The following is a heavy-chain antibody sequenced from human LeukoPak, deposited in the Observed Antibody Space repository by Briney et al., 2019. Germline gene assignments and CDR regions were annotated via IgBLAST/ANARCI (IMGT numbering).Heavy chain of an antibody. Sequence: AGTLRLSCAASGFTFNSHTMNWVRQAPGKGLEWVSSISSTSTSIYHADSVKGRFTISRDNAKNSLYLQMNSLRAEDTAVYYCAREHCVHPSDCGMDVWGEGTTVTVSS. V-gene: IGHV3-21*04. J-gene: IGHJ6*04. CDR2: ISSTSTSI. CDR3: AREHCVHPSDCGMDV. D-gene: IGHD2-21*01. CDR1: GFTFNSHT.